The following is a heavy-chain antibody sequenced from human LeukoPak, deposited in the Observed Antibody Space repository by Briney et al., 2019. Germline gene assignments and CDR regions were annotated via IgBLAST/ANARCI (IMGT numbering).Heavy chain of an antibody. CDR1: GFTFSDYW. J-gene: IGHJ1*01. CDR2: IKEDGSEK. D-gene: IGHD6-13*01. CDR3: ARTSRQQLVGYFQH. V-gene: IGHV3-7*01. Sequence: GGSLRLSCVASGFTFSDYWMSWVRQAPGKGLEWVAKIKEDGSEKGCADSVRGRFTISRDNAKNSLYLQMSSLRSDDTAVYYCARTSRQQLVGYFQHWGQGTLVTVSS.